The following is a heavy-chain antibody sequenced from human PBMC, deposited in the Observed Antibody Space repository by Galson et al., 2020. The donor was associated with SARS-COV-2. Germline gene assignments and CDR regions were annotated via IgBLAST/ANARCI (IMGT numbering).Heavy chain of an antibody. Sequence: GESLKISCAASGFTFSNYAMSWVRQAPGKGLEWVSAISGSGSSTDYADSVKGRFTISRDNSKNTLYLQMSSLRVEDTAVYYCAKEGASVTGDSNWFDPWGQGALVTVSS. CDR1: GFTFSNYA. J-gene: IGHJ5*02. D-gene: IGHD3-9*01. CDR3: AKEGASVTGDSNWFDP. CDR2: ISGSGSST. V-gene: IGHV3-23*01.